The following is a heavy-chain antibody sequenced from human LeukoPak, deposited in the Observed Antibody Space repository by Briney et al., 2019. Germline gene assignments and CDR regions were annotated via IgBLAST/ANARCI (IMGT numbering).Heavy chain of an antibody. Sequence: GGSLRLSCTASGFTFSSYWMSWVRQAPGKGLEWVANIKQDGSEKYYVDSVKGRFTISRDNAKNSLYLQMNSLRAEDTAVYYCARDIKLGSSWYSCWFDPWGPGTLVTVSS. J-gene: IGHJ5*02. CDR1: GFTFSSYW. CDR3: ARDIKLGSSWYSCWFDP. CDR2: IKQDGSEK. D-gene: IGHD6-13*01. V-gene: IGHV3-7*01.